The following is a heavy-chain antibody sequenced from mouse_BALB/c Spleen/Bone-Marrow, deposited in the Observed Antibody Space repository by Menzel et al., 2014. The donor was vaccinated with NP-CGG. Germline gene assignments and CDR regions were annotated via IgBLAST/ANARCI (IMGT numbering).Heavy chain of an antibody. CDR3: ARERNWDSFAY. Sequence: QVQLQQSGAELARPGASVKMSCKASGYTFTSYTMHWVKQRPGQGLEWIGYINPSSGYTNYNQKFKDKAALTADKSSSTAYMQLSSLTSKDSAVYYCARERNWDSFAYWGQGTLVTVSA. CDR1: GYTFTSYT. V-gene: IGHV1-4*01. CDR2: INPSSGYT. J-gene: IGHJ3*01. D-gene: IGHD4-1*01.